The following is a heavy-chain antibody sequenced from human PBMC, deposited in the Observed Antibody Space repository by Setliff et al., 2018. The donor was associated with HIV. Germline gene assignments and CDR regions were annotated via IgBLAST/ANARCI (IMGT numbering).Heavy chain of an antibody. CDR3: TTRHYFGSVTYDY. J-gene: IGHJ4*02. V-gene: IGHV3-15*04. Sequence: PGGSLRLSCAASGFTFSDYYMSWIRQALGKGLEWVGRIESKTDGGTTDYAAPVKGRFTISRDDSKTTVYLQMNSLKIEDTAVYYCTTRHYFGSVTYDYWGQGTLVTVSS. D-gene: IGHD3-10*01. CDR2: IESKTDGGTT. CDR1: GFTFSDYY.